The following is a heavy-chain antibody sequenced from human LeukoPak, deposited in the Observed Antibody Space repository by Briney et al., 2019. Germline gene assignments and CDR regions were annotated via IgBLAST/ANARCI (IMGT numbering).Heavy chain of an antibody. Sequence: PSETLSLTCTVSGGSISSHYWSWIRQPPGKGLEWIGYIYYSGSTNYNPSLKSRVTISVDTSKNQFSLKLSSVTAADTAVYYCARETKLDAWGFPAWFDPWGQGTLVTVSS. CDR2: IYYSGST. V-gene: IGHV4-59*11. D-gene: IGHD7-27*01. CDR1: GGSISSHY. J-gene: IGHJ5*02. CDR3: ARETKLDAWGFPAWFDP.